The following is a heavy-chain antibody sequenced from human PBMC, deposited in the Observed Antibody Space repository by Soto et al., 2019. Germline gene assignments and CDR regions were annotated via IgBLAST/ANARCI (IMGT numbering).Heavy chain of an antibody. CDR1: GYTFTSYG. J-gene: IGHJ5*02. D-gene: IGHD3-10*01. CDR3: AMSYGSGSYGNWFDP. CDR2: ISAYNGNT. V-gene: IGHV1-18*01. Sequence: ASVKVSFKASGYTFTSYGISWVRQAPGQGLEWMGWISAYNGNTNYAQKLQGRVTMTTDTSTSTAYMELRSLRSDDTAVYYCAMSYGSGSYGNWFDPWGQGTRVTVAS.